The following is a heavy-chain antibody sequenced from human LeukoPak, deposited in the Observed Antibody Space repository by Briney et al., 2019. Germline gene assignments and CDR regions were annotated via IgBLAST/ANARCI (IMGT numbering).Heavy chain of an antibody. CDR3: ARGGSSRYYYYYYMDV. D-gene: IGHD6-13*01. Sequence: GGSLRLSCASSGFTFTSYAVSWVRQAPGKGLEWVSTISYSGGTTYHTDSVKGRFTISRDISKNTVYLQMNSLKAEDTAVYYCARGGSSRYYYYYYMDVWGKGTTVTVSS. CDR2: ISYSGGTT. CDR1: GFTFTSYA. J-gene: IGHJ6*03. V-gene: IGHV3-23*01.